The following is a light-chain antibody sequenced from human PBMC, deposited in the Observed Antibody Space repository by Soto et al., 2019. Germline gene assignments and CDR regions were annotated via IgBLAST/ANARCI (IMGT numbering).Light chain of an antibody. CDR2: EGT. Sequence: QSALTQPASVSGSPGQSITVSCTGTSSDVGGYSLVSWYHQNPGKPPKLVIYEGTKRPSGVSNRLSGSKSGNTASLTISGLQAEHEGDYYCCLYSGSTVIFGGGPKVTVL. J-gene: IGLJ2*01. CDR3: CLYSGSTVI. CDR1: SSDVGGYSL. V-gene: IGLV2-23*01.